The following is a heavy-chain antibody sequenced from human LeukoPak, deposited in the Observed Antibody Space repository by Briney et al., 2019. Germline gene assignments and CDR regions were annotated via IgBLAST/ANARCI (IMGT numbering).Heavy chain of an antibody. J-gene: IGHJ4*02. CDR2: ISGSGGST. D-gene: IGHD1-1*01. CDR1: GFTFSSYA. Sequence: PGGSLRLSCAASGFTFSSYAMSWVRQAPGKGLEWVSAISGSGGSTYYADSVKGRFTISRDNSKNTLYLQMDSLRAEDTAVYYCARDSQNFGNQLYERMFDYWGQGTLVTVSS. CDR3: ARDSQNFGNQLYERMFDY. V-gene: IGHV3-23*01.